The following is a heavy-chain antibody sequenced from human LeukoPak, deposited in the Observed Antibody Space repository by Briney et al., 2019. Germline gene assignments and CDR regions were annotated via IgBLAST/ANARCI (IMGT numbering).Heavy chain of an antibody. V-gene: IGHV5-51*01. D-gene: IGHD3-10*01. CDR3: ARHAYGSGSYPKYYYYYYMDV. CDR1: GYSFTSYR. CDR2: IYPGDSDT. Sequence: GESLKISCKGSGYSFTSYRIGWVRQMPGKGLEWMGIIYPGDSDTRYSPPFQGQVTISADKSISTAYLQWSSLKASDTAMYYCARHAYGSGSYPKYYYYYYMDVWGKGTTVTISS. J-gene: IGHJ6*03.